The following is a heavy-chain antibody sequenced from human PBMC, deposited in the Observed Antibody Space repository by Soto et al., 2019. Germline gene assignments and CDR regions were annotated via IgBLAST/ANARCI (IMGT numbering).Heavy chain of an antibody. CDR2: TYYRSKWYN. CDR1: GDSVSSNSAA. V-gene: IGHV6-1*01. CDR3: ARFHPPAAATNDAFDI. D-gene: IGHD2-2*01. Sequence: KQSQTLSLTCAISGDSVSSNSAAWNWIRQSPSRGLEWLGRTYYRSKWYNDYAVSVKSRITINPDTSKNQFSLQLNSVTPEDTAVYYCARFHPPAAATNDAFDIWGQGTMVTVSS. J-gene: IGHJ3*02.